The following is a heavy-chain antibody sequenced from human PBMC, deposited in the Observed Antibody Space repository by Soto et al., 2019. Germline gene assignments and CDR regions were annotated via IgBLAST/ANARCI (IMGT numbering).Heavy chain of an antibody. D-gene: IGHD4-17*01. J-gene: IGHJ6*02. V-gene: IGHV3-30-3*01. CDR1: GFTFSSYA. CDR2: ISYDGSNK. CDR3: ASLDGDYALGYYYYGMDV. Sequence: QVQLVESGGGVVQPGRSLRLSCAASGFTFSSYAMHWVRQAPGKGLEWVAVISYDGSNKYYADSVKGRFTISRDNSKNTLYLQMNRLRAEDTAVYYCASLDGDYALGYYYYGMDVWGQGTTVTVSS.